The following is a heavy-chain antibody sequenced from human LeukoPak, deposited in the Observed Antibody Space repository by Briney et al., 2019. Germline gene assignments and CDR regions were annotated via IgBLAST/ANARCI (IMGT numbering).Heavy chain of an antibody. CDR3: AKDIHSSSWYYFDY. J-gene: IGHJ4*02. V-gene: IGHV3-43*01. D-gene: IGHD6-13*01. Sequence: GGSLRLSCAASGFTFDDYTMHWVRQAPGKGLEWVSLISWDGGSTYYADSVKGRFTISRDNSKNSPYLQMNSLRTEDTALYYCAKDIHSSSWYYFDYWGQGTLVTVSS. CDR1: GFTFDDYT. CDR2: ISWDGGST.